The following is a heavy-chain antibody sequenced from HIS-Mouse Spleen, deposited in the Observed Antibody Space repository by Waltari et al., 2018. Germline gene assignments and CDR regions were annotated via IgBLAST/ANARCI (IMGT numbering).Heavy chain of an antibody. V-gene: IGHV4-39*07. CDR3: ARDLDISFTYYFDY. CDR1: GGSISRSSYY. J-gene: IGHJ4*02. CDR2: IYYSGST. Sequence: QLQLQESGPGLVKPSETLSLTCTVSGGSISRSSYYWGWIRQPPGKGLEWIGSIYYSGSTYYNPSLKSRVTISVDTSKNQFSLKLSSVTAADTAVYYCARDLDISFTYYFDYWGQGTLVTVSS. D-gene: IGHD3-3*02.